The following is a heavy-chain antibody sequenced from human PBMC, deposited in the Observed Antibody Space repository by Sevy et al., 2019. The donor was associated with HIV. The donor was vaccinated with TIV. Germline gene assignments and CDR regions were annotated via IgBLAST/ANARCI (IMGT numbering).Heavy chain of an antibody. V-gene: IGHV1-69*13. Sequence: ASVKVSCKASGDTFRKYVISWVRQAPGQGLEWMGGIIPVYGTTNYAQKFQARVTFTADASTSTVYMELSRLRSEDTAVYYCARDLTCGGDCYYFDNWGQRTLVTVSS. D-gene: IGHD2-21*02. CDR3: ARDLTCGGDCYYFDN. CDR1: GDTFRKYV. CDR2: IIPVYGTT. J-gene: IGHJ4*02.